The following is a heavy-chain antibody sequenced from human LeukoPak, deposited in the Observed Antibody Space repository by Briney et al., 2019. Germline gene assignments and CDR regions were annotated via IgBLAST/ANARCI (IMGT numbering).Heavy chain of an antibody. CDR3: ARGYYDFWSGRRNFDY. CDR2: ILSNDEK. Sequence: SGPVLVKPTETLTLTCTVSGFSLSNARMGVSWIRQPPGKALEWLAHILSNDEKSYSTSLKSRLTISKDTSKSQVVLTMTNMDPVDTATYYCARGYYDFWSGRRNFDYWGQGTLVTVSS. CDR1: GFSLSNARMG. V-gene: IGHV2-26*01. J-gene: IGHJ4*02. D-gene: IGHD3-3*01.